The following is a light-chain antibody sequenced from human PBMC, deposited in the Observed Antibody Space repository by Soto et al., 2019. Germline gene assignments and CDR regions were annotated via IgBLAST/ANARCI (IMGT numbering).Light chain of an antibody. Sequence: DIQMTQSPSSLSASVGDRVTITCRASQSISSYLTWYQQKPGKAPKLLIYAASSLQSRVPSRFSGSGSGTDFTLTISSLQPEDFATYYCQQRDSTPALTFGGGTKVEIK. CDR2: AAS. CDR3: QQRDSTPALT. CDR1: QSISSY. V-gene: IGKV1-39*01. J-gene: IGKJ4*01.